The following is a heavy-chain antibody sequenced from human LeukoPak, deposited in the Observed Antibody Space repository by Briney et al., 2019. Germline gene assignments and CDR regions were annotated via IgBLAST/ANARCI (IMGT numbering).Heavy chain of an antibody. V-gene: IGHV3-9*01. Sequence: GGSLRLPCAASGFTFDDYAMHWVRQAPGKGLEWVSGISWNSGSIGYADSVKGRFTISRDNAKNSLYLQMNSLRAEDTAVYYCARRLRRNYFDYWGQGTLVTVSS. D-gene: IGHD4-17*01. CDR1: GFTFDDYA. CDR2: ISWNSGSI. J-gene: IGHJ4*02. CDR3: ARRLRRNYFDY.